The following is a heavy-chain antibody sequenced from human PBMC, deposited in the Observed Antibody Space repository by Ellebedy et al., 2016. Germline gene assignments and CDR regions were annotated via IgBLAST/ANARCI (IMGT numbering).Heavy chain of an antibody. V-gene: IGHV4-4*07. CDR1: GGSISSYY. CDR2: IYTSGST. J-gene: IGHJ3*02. D-gene: IGHD2-8*01. CDR3: ARGYCTNGVCYNHAFDI. Sequence: SETLSLTCTVSGGSISSYYWSWIRQPAGKGLEWIGRIYTSGSTNYNPSLKSRVTMSVDTSKNQFSLKLSSVTAADTAVYYCARGYCTNGVCYNHAFDIWGQGTMVTVSS.